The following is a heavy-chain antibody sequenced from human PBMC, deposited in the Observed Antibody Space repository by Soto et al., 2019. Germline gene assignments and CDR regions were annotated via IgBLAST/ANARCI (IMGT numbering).Heavy chain of an antibody. J-gene: IGHJ6*02. V-gene: IGHV3-7*03. CDR3: ATGGHNDGYNFYHGMDV. CDR1: GFTLSMYS. Sequence: DVQLKESWGGLVQPGQSLRLSCEVSGFTLSMYSMTWVRQAPGKGLEWVAKIPQDGSDGHYLDSVKGRFTISRDNAKNSVYLQMNSLRADDTAVYYCATGGHNDGYNFYHGMDVWGQGTTVTVS. D-gene: IGHD3-16*01. CDR2: IPQDGSDG.